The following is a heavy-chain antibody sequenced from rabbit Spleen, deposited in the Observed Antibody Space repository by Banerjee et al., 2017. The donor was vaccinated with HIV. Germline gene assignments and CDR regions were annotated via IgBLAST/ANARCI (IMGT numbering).Heavy chain of an antibody. Sequence: QSLEESGGDLVKPGASLTLTCTASGVSFSGSSYICWVRQAPGKGLEWIACIETDSSGFTYYASWAKGRFTISKTSSTTVTLQVTSLTAADTATYFCARDTSSSFSSYGMDLWGQGTLVTVS. J-gene: IGHJ6*01. CDR3: ARDTSSSFSSYGMDL. CDR2: IETDSSGFT. V-gene: IGHV1S40*01. D-gene: IGHD1-1*01. CDR1: GVSFSGSSY.